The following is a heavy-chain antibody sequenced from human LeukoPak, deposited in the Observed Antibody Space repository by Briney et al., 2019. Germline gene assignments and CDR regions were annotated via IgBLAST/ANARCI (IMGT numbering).Heavy chain of an antibody. CDR3: ARDKTSGYQPRGVMDV. D-gene: IGHD5-12*01. CDR2: ISSSSGYI. Sequence: PGGSLRLSCAASGFTFSSYSMNWVRQAPGKGLEWVSSISSSSGYIYYADSVKGRFTISRDNAKNSLYLQMNSLRAEDTAVYYCARDKTSGYQPRGVMDVRGKGTTVIVSS. V-gene: IGHV3-21*01. CDR1: GFTFSSYS. J-gene: IGHJ6*04.